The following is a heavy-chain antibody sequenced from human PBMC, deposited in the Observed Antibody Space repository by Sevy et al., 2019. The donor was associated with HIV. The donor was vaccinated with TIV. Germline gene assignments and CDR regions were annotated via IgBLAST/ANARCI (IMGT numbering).Heavy chain of an antibody. J-gene: IGHJ5*02. Sequence: GESLKISCAASGFTFSEYGMHWVRQAPGKGLECVAVISHDGRNYKYNADFVKGRFTISRDNSRNTLYLQMNSLRAEDTAIYYCARDRGEILRSAFKSWGQGTLVTVSS. CDR2: ISHDGRNYK. V-gene: IGHV3-30*04. CDR3: ARDRGEILRSAFKS. D-gene: IGHD3-10*01. CDR1: GFTFSEYG.